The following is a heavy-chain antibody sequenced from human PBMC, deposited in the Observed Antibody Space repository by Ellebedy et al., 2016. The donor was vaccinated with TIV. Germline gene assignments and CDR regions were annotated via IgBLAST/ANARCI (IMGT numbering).Heavy chain of an antibody. CDR1: GYTFTSYG. CDR2: ISAYNGNT. J-gene: IGHJ5*02. V-gene: IGHV1-18*01. Sequence: AASVKVSCKASGYTFTSYGISWVRQAPGQGLEWMGWISAYNGNTNYAQKLQGRVTMTTDTSTSTAYMELRSLRSDDTAVYYCAREPSAEYYYGSGSYRWFDPWGQGTLVTVSS. CDR3: AREPSAEYYYGSGSYRWFDP. D-gene: IGHD3-10*01.